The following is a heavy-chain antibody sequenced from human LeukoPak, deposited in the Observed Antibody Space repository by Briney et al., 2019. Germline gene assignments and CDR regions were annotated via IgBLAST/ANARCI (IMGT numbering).Heavy chain of an antibody. Sequence: SETLSLTCGVSGYPINNAYYWGWIRQPPGKGLEWIGSIYHSGSTYYNPSLKSRVTISVDTSKNQFSLKLSSVTAADTAVYYCARPGGYGSGSYYDYWGQGTLVTVSS. J-gene: IGHJ4*02. V-gene: IGHV4-38-2*01. CDR3: ARPGGYGSGSYYDY. CDR2: IYHSGST. D-gene: IGHD3-10*01. CDR1: GYPINNAYY.